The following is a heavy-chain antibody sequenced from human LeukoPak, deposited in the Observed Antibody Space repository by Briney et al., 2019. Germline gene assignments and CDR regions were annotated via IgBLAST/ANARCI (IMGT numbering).Heavy chain of an antibody. V-gene: IGHV4-59*01. J-gene: IGHJ6*03. CDR3: AKSMAPHYMDV. D-gene: IGHD6-6*01. Sequence: SETLSLTCAVSGDSISSDYWSWIRQPPGKGLEWIGYIYYTGSTNYNPSLKSRVTISVDTSKDQFSLKLSSVTAADTAVYYCAKSMAPHYMDVWGKGTTVTVSS. CDR1: GDSISSDY. CDR2: IYYTGST.